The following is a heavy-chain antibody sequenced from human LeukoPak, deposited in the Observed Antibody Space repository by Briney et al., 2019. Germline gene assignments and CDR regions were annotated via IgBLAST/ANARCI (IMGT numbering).Heavy chain of an antibody. Sequence: SETLSLXCTVSGASISSGGYFWTWSRQPAGKGPEWIGRLYTNGVATYNPSLKSRVTFSLDTSSQFSLKLTSVTAADTAVYFCARDDETFGDSFDYWGPGTLVTVSS. V-gene: IGHV4-61*02. CDR2: LYTNGVA. J-gene: IGHJ4*02. D-gene: IGHD2/OR15-2a*01. CDR3: ARDDETFGDSFDY. CDR1: GASISSGGYF.